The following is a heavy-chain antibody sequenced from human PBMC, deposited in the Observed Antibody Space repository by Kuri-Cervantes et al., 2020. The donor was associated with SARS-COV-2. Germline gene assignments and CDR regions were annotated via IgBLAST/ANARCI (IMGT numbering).Heavy chain of an antibody. J-gene: IGHJ4*02. V-gene: IGHV3-23*01. CDR2: ISGSGGRT. Sequence: GESLKISCAASGFTFDDYAMHWVRQAPGKGLEWVSAISGSGGRTYYADSVKGRFTISRDNSKTPLYLQMNSLRAEDTAVYYCAKEYSSGYYYTFDSWGQGTLVTVSS. CDR3: AKEYSSGYYYTFDS. CDR1: GFTFDDYA. D-gene: IGHD3-22*01.